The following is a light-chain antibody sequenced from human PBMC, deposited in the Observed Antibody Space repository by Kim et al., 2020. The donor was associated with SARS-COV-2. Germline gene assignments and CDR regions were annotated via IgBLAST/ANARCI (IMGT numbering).Light chain of an antibody. Sequence: SVGLGQTARISGGESNSVSKNVHWYQPSPGQAPVLVIYRDSNRPSGILERFSGSNSGNTATLTISRAQAGDEADYYCQVWDSSTGVFGGGTQLTVL. CDR2: RDS. V-gene: IGLV3-9*01. CDR3: QVWDSSTGV. CDR1: NSVSKN. J-gene: IGLJ3*02.